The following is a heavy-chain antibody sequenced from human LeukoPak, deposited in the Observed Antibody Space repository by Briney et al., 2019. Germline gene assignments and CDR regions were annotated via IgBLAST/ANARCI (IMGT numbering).Heavy chain of an antibody. D-gene: IGHD1-26*01. J-gene: IGHJ4*02. CDR2: IYYSGST. CDR3: ARDLVVGATDY. V-gene: IGHV4-39*07. Sequence: PSETLSLTCTVSGGSISSSSYYWGWIRQPPGKGLEWIGSIYYSGSTYYNPSLKSRVTISVDTSKNQFSLKLSSVTAADTAVYYCARDLVVGATDYWGQGTLVTVSS. CDR1: GGSISSSSYY.